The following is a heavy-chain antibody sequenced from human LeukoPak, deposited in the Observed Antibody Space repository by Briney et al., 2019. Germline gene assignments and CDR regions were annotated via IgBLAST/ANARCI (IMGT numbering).Heavy chain of an antibody. V-gene: IGHV3-23*01. J-gene: IGHJ4*02. CDR2: ISGSGGST. CDR3: AKDPGSGWNGGIFDY. CDR1: GFTFSSYA. Sequence: GGSLRLPCAASGFTFSSYAMSWVRQAPGKGLEWVSAISGSGGSTYYADSVKGRFTISRDNPKNTLYLQMNSLRAEDTAVYYCAKDPGSGWNGGIFDYWGQGTLVTVSS. D-gene: IGHD6-19*01.